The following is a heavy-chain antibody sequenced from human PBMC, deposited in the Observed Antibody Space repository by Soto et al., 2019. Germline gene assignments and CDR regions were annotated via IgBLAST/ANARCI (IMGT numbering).Heavy chain of an antibody. CDR1: GFTFSSYG. D-gene: IGHD6-13*01. CDR2: IWYDGSNK. V-gene: IGHV3-33*01. CDR3: AREGRSSSWNNWYFDL. Sequence: QVQLVESGGGVVQPGRSLRLSCAASGFTFSSYGMHWVRQAPGKGLEWVAVIWYDGSNKYYADSVKGRFTISRDNSKNTVYLQMNSLRAEDTAVYYCAREGRSSSWNNWYFDLWGRGTLVTVSS. J-gene: IGHJ2*01.